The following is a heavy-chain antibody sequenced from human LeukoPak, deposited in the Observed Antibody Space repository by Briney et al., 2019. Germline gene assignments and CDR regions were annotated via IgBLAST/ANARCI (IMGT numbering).Heavy chain of an antibody. Sequence: SETLSLTCTVSGYSISSGYYWGWIRQPPGKGLEWIGSIYHSGSTYYNPSLKSRVTISVDTSKNQFSLKLSSVTAADTAVYYCARYLAATYYYDSSGPRGFDYWGQGTLVTVSS. CDR3: ARYLAATYYYDSSGPRGFDY. V-gene: IGHV4-38-2*02. D-gene: IGHD3-22*01. J-gene: IGHJ4*02. CDR1: GYSISSGYY. CDR2: IYHSGST.